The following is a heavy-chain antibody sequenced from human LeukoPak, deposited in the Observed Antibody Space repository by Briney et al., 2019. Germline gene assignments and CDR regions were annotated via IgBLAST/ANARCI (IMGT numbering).Heavy chain of an antibody. J-gene: IGHJ5*02. Sequence: PSETLSLTCTVSGGSISSGSYYWVWIRQPPGKGLEWIGSIYYRGSTYYNPSLKSRVTISVDTSKNQFSLKLSSVAAADTAVYYCARQTQAWSMIVGPTPSGGWFDPWGQGTLVTVSS. CDR2: IYYRGST. CDR1: GGSISSGSYY. D-gene: IGHD3-22*01. CDR3: ARQTQAWSMIVGPTPSGGWFDP. V-gene: IGHV4-39*01.